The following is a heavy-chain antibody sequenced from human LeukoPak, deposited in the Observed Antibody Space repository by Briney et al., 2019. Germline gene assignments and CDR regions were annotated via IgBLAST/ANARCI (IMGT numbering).Heavy chain of an antibody. Sequence: SVKVSCKASGGTFSSYAINWVRQAPGQGLEWMGRIIPILDITNYAQKFQGRVTLTADKSTSTAYMELSSLRSEDTAVYYCATRVGDIVVVVAATGEYFDSWGQGTLVTVSS. V-gene: IGHV1-69*04. D-gene: IGHD2-15*01. CDR3: ATRVGDIVVVVAATGEYFDS. CDR1: GGTFSSYA. CDR2: IIPILDIT. J-gene: IGHJ4*02.